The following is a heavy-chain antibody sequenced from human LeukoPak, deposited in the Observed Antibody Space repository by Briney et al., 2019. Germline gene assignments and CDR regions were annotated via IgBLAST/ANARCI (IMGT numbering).Heavy chain of an antibody. CDR3: ASAEVVPAAIFDY. Sequence: PGRSLRLSCAASGFTFSNFGMHWVRQAPGKGLEWLAVIFYDGSTEEYADSVKGRFAVSRDNSKNTLFLEMNSLRAEDTAVYYCASAEVVPAAIFDYWGQGTLVTVSS. D-gene: IGHD2-2*01. CDR2: IFYDGSTE. V-gene: IGHV3-30*03. J-gene: IGHJ4*02. CDR1: GFTFSNFG.